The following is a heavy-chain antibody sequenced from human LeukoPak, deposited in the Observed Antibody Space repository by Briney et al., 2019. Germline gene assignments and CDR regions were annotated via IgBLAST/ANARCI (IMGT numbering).Heavy chain of an antibody. CDR3: AGDIPLTRGGAFDI. CDR1: GFTVSSNY. Sequence: GGSLRLSCAASGFTVSSNYMSWVRQAPGKGLEWVSVIYSGGSTYYADSVKGRFTISRDNAKNSLYLQMNSLRAEDTAVYYCAGDIPLTRGGAFDIWGQGTMVTVSS. J-gene: IGHJ3*02. CDR2: IYSGGST. D-gene: IGHD2-15*01. V-gene: IGHV3-53*01.